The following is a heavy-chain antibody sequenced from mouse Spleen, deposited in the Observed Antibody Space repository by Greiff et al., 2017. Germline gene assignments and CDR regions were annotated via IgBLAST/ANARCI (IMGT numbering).Heavy chain of an antibody. V-gene: IGHV1-69*02. CDR3: ARGGRHWYFDV. CDR1: GYTFTSYW. CDR2: IDPSDSYT. Sequence: QVQLQQSGPELVKPGASVKLSCKASGYTFTSYWMHWVKQRPGQGLEWIGEIDPSDSYTNYNQKFKGKATLTVDKSSSTAYMQLSSLTSEDSAVYYCARGGRHWYFDVWGAGTTVTVSS. J-gene: IGHJ1*01.